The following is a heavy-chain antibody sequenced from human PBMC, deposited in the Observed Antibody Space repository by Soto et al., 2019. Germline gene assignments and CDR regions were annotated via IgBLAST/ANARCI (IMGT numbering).Heavy chain of an antibody. Sequence: VGSLRLSCAASGFTFSDYYMSWIRQAPGKGLEWVSYISSSGSTIYYADSVKGRFTISRDNAKNSLYLQMNSLRTEDTAVYYCARDGDTIFYGMDVWGQGTTVTVSS. J-gene: IGHJ6*02. CDR3: ARDGDTIFYGMDV. D-gene: IGHD3-3*01. CDR1: GFTFSDYY. CDR2: ISSSGSTI. V-gene: IGHV3-11*01.